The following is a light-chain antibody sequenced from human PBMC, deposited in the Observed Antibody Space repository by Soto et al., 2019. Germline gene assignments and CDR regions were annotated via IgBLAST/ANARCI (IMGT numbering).Light chain of an antibody. CDR2: QES. Sequence: DIQLTQSPVVLSASVGDRVTITCRASQAITNNLAWYQQKPGKPPRLLIYQESTLQSGVPSRFSGSKSGTQFTLRIDSLQPEDFATYYCQQVKSYPRTFGGGTKVDIK. CDR3: QQVKSYPRT. CDR1: QAITNN. J-gene: IGKJ4*01. V-gene: IGKV1-9*01.